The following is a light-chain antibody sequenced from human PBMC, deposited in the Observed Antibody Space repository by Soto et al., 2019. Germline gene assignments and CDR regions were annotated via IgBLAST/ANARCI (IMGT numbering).Light chain of an antibody. CDR2: DAS. CDR3: QRYGSSPWT. V-gene: IGKV3-20*01. Sequence: EIVLTQSPGTLSLSPGERATLSCRASQGVSSNSLAWYQQKPGQAPRLLIYDASSRATGIPDRFSGSGSETDFTLTISRLEPEDFAVYYCQRYGSSPWTFGQGTKVEIK. CDR1: QGVSSNS. J-gene: IGKJ1*01.